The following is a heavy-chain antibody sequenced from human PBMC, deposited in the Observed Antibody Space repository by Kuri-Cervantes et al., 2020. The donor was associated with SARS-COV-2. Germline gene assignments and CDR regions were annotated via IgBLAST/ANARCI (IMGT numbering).Heavy chain of an antibody. D-gene: IGHD6-6*01. CDR1: GFKFSRTD. CDR2: ISYDGSDK. V-gene: IGHV3-30*18. J-gene: IGHJ6*02. Sequence: GGSLRLSCAASGFKFSRTDMHWVRQAPGKGLEWVAVISYDGSDKYYADSVKGRFTISRDNSKNTLYLQMNSLRAEDTAVYYCAKDPASLRRQLGGSSNYYGMDVWGQGTTVTVSS. CDR3: AKDPASLRRQLGGSSNYYGMDV.